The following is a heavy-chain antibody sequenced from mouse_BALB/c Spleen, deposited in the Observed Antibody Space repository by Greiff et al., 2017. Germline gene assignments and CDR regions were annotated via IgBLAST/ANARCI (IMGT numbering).Heavy chain of an antibody. CDR3: ARGHDGGYAMDY. V-gene: IGHV5-4*02. CDR2: ISDGGSYT. J-gene: IGHJ4*01. CDR1: GFTFSDYY. Sequence: EVHLVESGGGLVKPGGSLKLSCAASGFTFSDYYMYWVRQTPEKRLEWVATISDGGSYTYYPDSVKGRFTISRDNAKNNLYLQMSSLKSEDTAMYYCARGHDGGYAMDYWGQGTSVTVSS. D-gene: IGHD2-12*01.